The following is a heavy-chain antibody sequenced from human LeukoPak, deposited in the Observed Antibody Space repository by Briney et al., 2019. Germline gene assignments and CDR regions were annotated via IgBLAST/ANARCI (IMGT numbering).Heavy chain of an antibody. D-gene: IGHD3-16*01. V-gene: IGHV4-59*01. Sequence: KPSETLSLTCTVSGCSISSYYWSWIRQPPGKGLEWIGYIYYSGSTNYNPSLKSRVTISVDTSKNQFSLKLSSVTAADTAVYYWARMIPFDPWGRGTLVTVSS. J-gene: IGHJ5*02. CDR2: IYYSGST. CDR1: GCSISSYY. CDR3: ARMIPFDP.